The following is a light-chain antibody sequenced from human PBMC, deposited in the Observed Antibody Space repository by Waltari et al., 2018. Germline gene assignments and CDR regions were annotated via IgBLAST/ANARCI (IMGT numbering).Light chain of an antibody. J-gene: IGLJ2*01. CDR1: SSDVGGYNY. V-gene: IGLV2-14*01. Sequence: QSALTQPASVSGSPGQSITISCTGTSSDVGGYNYVSWYQQHPGKAPKLMIYDVSNRPSGVSYRCSGSKSGNTASLTISGLQAEDEADYYCSSYTSSSTLDVVFGGGTKVTVL. CDR2: DVS. CDR3: SSYTSSSTLDVV.